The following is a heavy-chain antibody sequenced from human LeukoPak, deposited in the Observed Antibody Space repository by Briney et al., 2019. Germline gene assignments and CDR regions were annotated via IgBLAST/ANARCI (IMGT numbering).Heavy chain of an antibody. CDR2: INAYNGDT. Sequence: APVKVSCKASGYTFTNYGITWVRQAPGQGLEWMGWINAYNGDTNYAQNLQGRVTMTTDTSTTTAYMELRSLRSDDTAVYYCARGLSYSSSWYGDYWGQGTLVTVSS. CDR1: GYTFTNYG. J-gene: IGHJ4*02. CDR3: ARGLSYSSSWYGDY. V-gene: IGHV1-18*01. D-gene: IGHD6-13*01.